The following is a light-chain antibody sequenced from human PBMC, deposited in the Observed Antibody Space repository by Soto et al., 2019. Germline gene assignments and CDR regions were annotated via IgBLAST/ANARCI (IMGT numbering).Light chain of an antibody. Sequence: DIQMTQSPSTLSASVGDRVTITCRASQSISMFLAWYQQKPGKAPKLLIYDASNSESGVPSRFSGSGSGTEFSLTISNLQPDDFATYYCQHYNSYSEAFGQGTKVELK. J-gene: IGKJ1*01. CDR2: DAS. CDR1: QSISMF. V-gene: IGKV1-5*01. CDR3: QHYNSYSEA.